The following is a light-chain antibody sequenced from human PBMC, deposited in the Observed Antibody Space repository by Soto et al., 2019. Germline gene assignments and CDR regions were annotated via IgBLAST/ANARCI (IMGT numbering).Light chain of an antibody. V-gene: IGLV2-14*01. CDR2: EVT. CDR1: SNDIGIYNY. J-gene: IGLJ3*02. CDR3: SSYTISSTWV. Sequence: QSALTQPASVSGSPGQSITISCTGTSNDIGIYNYVSWFQHHPGKAPKLIIYEVTNRPSGVSDRFSGSKSDNTASLTISGLQAEDEADYYCSSYTISSTWVFGGVTKVTVL.